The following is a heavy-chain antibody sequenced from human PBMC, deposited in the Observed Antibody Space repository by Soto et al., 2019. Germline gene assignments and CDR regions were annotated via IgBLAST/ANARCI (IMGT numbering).Heavy chain of an antibody. D-gene: IGHD3-22*01. CDR2: IWYDGSNK. J-gene: IGHJ5*02. Sequence: QVQLVESGGGVVQPGRSLRLSCAASGFTFSSYGMHWVRQAPGKGLEWVAVIWYDGSNKYYADSVKGRFTISRDNSKNTLYLQRNSLRAEDTAVYYCARQRLEWFDAWGQGTLVTVSS. CDR3: ARQRLEWFDA. V-gene: IGHV3-33*01. CDR1: GFTFSSYG.